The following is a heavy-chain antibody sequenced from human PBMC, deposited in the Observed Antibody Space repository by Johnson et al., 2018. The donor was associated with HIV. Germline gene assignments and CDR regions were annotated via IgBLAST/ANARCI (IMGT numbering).Heavy chain of an antibody. D-gene: IGHD3-16*01. CDR1: GFTFSDYA. Sequence: QVQLVESGGGVVQPGRSLTLSCVGSGFTFSDYAIHWVRQAPGKGLEWVAVISYDGSNKYYADSVKGRFTISRYNSKNTLYLQMNSLRAEDTAVYYCARERGAKTEGDRAFDIWGQGTMVTVSS. J-gene: IGHJ3*02. CDR3: ARERGAKTEGDRAFDI. V-gene: IGHV3-30-3*01. CDR2: ISYDGSNK.